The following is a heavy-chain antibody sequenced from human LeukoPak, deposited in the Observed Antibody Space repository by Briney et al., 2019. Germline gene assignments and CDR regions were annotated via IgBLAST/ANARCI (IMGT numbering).Heavy chain of an antibody. CDR1: GFTFSSYE. CDR2: INQGENEK. Sequence: GGSLRLSCAASGFTFSSYEMNWVRKAPGKGLEWVANINQGENEKYYVDSVRGRFTISRDNTNSSVNLQMNSLRAEDTAVYYCARERDGRYFDYWGQGILVTVSS. V-gene: IGHV3-7*03. CDR3: ARERDGRYFDY. J-gene: IGHJ4*02.